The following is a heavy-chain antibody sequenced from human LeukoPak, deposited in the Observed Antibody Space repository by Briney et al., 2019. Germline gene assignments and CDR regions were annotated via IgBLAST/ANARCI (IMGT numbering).Heavy chain of an antibody. CDR2: IGISSGNT. D-gene: IGHD2-2*01. CDR3: ARDTKYAFDN. CDR1: GFTFSHYS. J-gene: IGHJ4*02. Sequence: GGSLRLSCAASGFTFSHYSMNWVRQAPGEGLEWISYIGISSGNTKYADSVKGRFTISGDKAKNLVYLQMNSLRVEDTAVYYCARDTKYAFDNWGQGTLVTVSS. V-gene: IGHV3-48*01.